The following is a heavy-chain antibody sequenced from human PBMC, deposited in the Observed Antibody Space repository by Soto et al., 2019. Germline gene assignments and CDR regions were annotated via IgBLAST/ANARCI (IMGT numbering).Heavy chain of an antibody. D-gene: IGHD2-15*01. Sequence: QVQLVQSGAEVKKPGSSVKVSCKASGGTFSSYAISWVRQAPGQGLEWMGGIIPIFGTANYAQKFQGRVTITADKSTSTAYMELSSLRSEDTAVYYCARDCRGGSCYSDYYYGMDVWGQGTTVTVSS. CDR2: IIPIFGTA. CDR3: ARDCRGGSCYSDYYYGMDV. J-gene: IGHJ6*02. V-gene: IGHV1-69*06. CDR1: GGTFSSYA.